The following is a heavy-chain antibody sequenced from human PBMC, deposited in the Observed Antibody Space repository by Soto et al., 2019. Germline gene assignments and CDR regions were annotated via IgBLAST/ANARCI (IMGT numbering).Heavy chain of an antibody. CDR2: IYYSGST. V-gene: IGHV4-59*01. CDR1: GGSISSYY. D-gene: IGHD2-15*01. CDR3: ARLRSNYGMDV. J-gene: IGHJ6*02. Sequence: TSETLSLTCTVSGGSISSYYWSWIRQPPGKGLEWIGYIYYSGSTNYNPSLKSRVTISVDTSKNQFSLKLSSVTAADTAVYYCARLRSNYGMDVWGQGTTVTAP.